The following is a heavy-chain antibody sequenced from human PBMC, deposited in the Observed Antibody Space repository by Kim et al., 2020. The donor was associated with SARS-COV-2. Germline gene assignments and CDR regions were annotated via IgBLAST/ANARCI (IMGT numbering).Heavy chain of an antibody. CDR1: GGSISYHY. J-gene: IGHJ3*01. V-gene: IGHV4-59*08. CDR3: ARTISISAFDL. CDR2: IFYNGGT. Sequence: SETLSLTCTVSGGSISYHYWSWIRQSPGKGLEWIGYIFYNGGTKYNPSLKSRVTISVDTSKNQFSLKLSSVTAADTAVYYCARTISISAFDLWGQGTMVTVSS. D-gene: IGHD3-9*01.